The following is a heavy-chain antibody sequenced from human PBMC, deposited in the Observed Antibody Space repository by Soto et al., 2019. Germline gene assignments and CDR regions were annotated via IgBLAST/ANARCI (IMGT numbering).Heavy chain of an antibody. Sequence: QVQLVESGGGVVQPGRSLRLSCAASGFTFSSYGMHWVRQAPGKGLEWVAVIWYDGSNKYYADSVKGRFTISRDNSKNTLYLQMNSLRAEDTAVYYCARVVITDTSRVVDYWGQGTLVTVSS. CDR1: GFTFSSYG. J-gene: IGHJ4*02. D-gene: IGHD3-22*01. V-gene: IGHV3-33*01. CDR2: IWYDGSNK. CDR3: ARVVITDTSRVVDY.